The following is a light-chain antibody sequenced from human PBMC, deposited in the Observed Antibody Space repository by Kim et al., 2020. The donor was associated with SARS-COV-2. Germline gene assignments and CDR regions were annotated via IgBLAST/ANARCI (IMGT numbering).Light chain of an antibody. CDR2: GAS. CDR1: QDIGND. CDR3: LQHRTYPIT. V-gene: IGKV1-17*01. Sequence: DIQMTQSPYSLSASVGDRVTITCRASQDIGNDLGWYQQNPGRAPKRLIYGASNLQSGVPSRFSGSGSETEFTLTINSLQPEDFATYFCLQHRTYPITFGQGTRLEIK. J-gene: IGKJ5*01.